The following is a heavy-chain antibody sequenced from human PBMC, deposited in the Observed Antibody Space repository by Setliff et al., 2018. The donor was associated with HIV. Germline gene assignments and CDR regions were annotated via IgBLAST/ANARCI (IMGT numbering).Heavy chain of an antibody. CDR3: ARNHYDSRGGFDP. CDR1: GGSISSSSYY. D-gene: IGHD3-22*01. CDR2: IYHSGRT. Sequence: PSETLSLTCTVSGGSISSSSYYWGWIRQPPGKGLEWIGSIYHSGRTYYNPSLKSRVTISVDTSRNQFSLKLSSVTAADTALYYCARNHYDSRGGFDPWGQGTLVTVSS. J-gene: IGHJ5*02. V-gene: IGHV4-39*07.